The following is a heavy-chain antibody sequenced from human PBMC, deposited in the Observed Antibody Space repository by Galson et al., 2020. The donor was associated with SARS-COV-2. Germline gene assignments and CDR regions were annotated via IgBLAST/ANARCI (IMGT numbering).Heavy chain of an antibody. CDR3: ARDQGIWFGEFHGWFDP. D-gene: IGHD3-10*01. V-gene: IGHV4-4*07. CDR2: IYTSGST. J-gene: IGHJ5*02. Sequence: ASETLSLTCTASGGSISSYYWSWIRQPAGKGLAWIGRIYTSGSTNYNPSLKSRVTMSVDTSKNQFSLKLSSVTAADTAVYYCARDQGIWFGEFHGWFDPWGQGTLVTVSS. CDR1: GGSISSYY.